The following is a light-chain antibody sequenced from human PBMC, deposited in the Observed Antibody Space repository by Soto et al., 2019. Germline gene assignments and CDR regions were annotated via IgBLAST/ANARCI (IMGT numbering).Light chain of an antibody. CDR3: QQYGSSPRT. V-gene: IGKV3-20*01. J-gene: IGKJ1*01. Sequence: ETLMTQSPATLYVSPGERVTLSCRATQSVTYNLAWYQQKPGQAPRLLIYGASTRATGIPDRFSGSGSGTDFTLTISRLEPEDFAVYYCQQYGSSPRTFGQGTKVDIK. CDR1: QSVTYN. CDR2: GAS.